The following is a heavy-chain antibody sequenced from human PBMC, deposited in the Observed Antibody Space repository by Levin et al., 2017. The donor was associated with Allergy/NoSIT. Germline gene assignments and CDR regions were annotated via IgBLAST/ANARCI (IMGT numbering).Heavy chain of an antibody. Sequence: LSLTCAASGFLFSDSGMHWVRQTPGKGLEWVGVISFDGTEKHYGDSVKGRFTISRDNSKNTLYLYMNDLRSDDTAVYFCAKETHNTGWTWGGYWGQGTLVIVS. CDR3: AKETHNTGWTWGGY. D-gene: IGHD6-19*01. CDR1: GFLFSDSG. CDR2: ISFDGTEK. J-gene: IGHJ4*02. V-gene: IGHV3-30*18.